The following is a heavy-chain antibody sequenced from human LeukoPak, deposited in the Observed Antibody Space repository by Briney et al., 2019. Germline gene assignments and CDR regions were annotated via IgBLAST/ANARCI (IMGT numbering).Heavy chain of an antibody. CDR3: ARSKRDYDILTGYYPNGMDV. CDR1: GGSISSYY. CDR2: IYYSGST. Sequence: SETLSLTCTVSGGSISSYYWSWIRQPPGKGLEWIGYIYYSGSTNYNPSLKSRVTISVDTSKNQFSLKLSFVTAADTAVYYCARSKRDYDILTGYYPNGMDVWGQGTTVTVSS. J-gene: IGHJ6*02. V-gene: IGHV4-59*08. D-gene: IGHD3-9*01.